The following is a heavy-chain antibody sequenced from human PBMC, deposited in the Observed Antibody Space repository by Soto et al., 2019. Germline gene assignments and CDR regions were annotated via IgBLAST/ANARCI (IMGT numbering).Heavy chain of an antibody. CDR1: GFTFTRYS. CDR2: ITISSRGI. D-gene: IGHD3-22*01. Sequence: GGSLRLSCAASGFTFTRYSMNWVRQAPGKGLEWVSSITISSRGINYADSVKGRFTIPRDNAKNSVYLQMNSLRAEDTAVYYCARDYYYDSSGYSPLDYWGQGTLVTVSS. V-gene: IGHV3-21*01. CDR3: ARDYYYDSSGYSPLDY. J-gene: IGHJ4*02.